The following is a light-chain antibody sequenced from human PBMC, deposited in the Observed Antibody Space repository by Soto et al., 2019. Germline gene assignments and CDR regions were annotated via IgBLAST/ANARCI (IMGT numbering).Light chain of an antibody. J-gene: IGKJ1*01. V-gene: IGKV1-8*01. CDR2: AAS. CDR3: QQYYSYPRT. CDR1: QGISSY. Sequence: AIRMTQSPSSLSASTGDRVTITCRASQGISSYLAWYQQKPGKAPKLLIYAASTLQSGVPSRFSGSGSGTDFTLTFSCLQSEDFAIYYCQQYYSYPRTFGQGTKVEIK.